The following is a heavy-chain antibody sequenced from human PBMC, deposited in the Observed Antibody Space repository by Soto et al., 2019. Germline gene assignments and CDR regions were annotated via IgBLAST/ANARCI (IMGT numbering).Heavy chain of an antibody. V-gene: IGHV4-39*01. CDR2: IYYSGST. CDR3: ACIFSGGYGYGFSSYGMDV. CDR1: GGSISSSSYY. Sequence: SETLSLTCTVSGGSISSSSYYWGWIRQPPGKGLEWIGSIYYSGSTYYNPSLKSRVTISVDTSKNQFSLKLSSVTAADTAVYYCACIFSGGYGYGFSSYGMDVWGQGTTVTVSS. J-gene: IGHJ6*02. D-gene: IGHD5-18*01.